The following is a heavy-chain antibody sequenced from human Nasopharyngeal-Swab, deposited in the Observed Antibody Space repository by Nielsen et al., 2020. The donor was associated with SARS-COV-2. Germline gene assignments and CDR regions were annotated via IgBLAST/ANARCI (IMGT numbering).Heavy chain of an antibody. V-gene: IGHV1-24*01. D-gene: IGHD2-15*01. Sequence: ASVKVSCKVSGYTLTELSMHWVRQAPGKGLEWMGGFDPEDGETIYAQKFQGRVTMTEDTSTDTAYMELSSLRSEDTAVYYCARDRLNEGIDYYYYYGMDVWGQGTTVTVSS. J-gene: IGHJ6*02. CDR3: ARDRLNEGIDYYYYYGMDV. CDR2: FDPEDGET. CDR1: GYTLTELS.